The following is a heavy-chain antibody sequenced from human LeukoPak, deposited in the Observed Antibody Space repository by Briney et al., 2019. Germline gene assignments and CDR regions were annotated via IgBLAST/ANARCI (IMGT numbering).Heavy chain of an antibody. D-gene: IGHD1-26*01. CDR1: GFTFNDYA. Sequence: PGGSLRLSCAASGFTFNDYAMSWVRQAPGKGLEWVSGISDTGGSTYYAATVKGRFTISRDNSKNTLFLQMNSLRAEDTAVYSCAKNQWELTDWGQGTLVTVSS. CDR3: AKNQWELTD. CDR2: ISDTGGST. J-gene: IGHJ4*02. V-gene: IGHV3-23*01.